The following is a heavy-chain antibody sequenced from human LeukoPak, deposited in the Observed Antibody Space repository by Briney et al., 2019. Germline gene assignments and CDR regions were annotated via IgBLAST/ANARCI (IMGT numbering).Heavy chain of an antibody. Sequence: GGSLRLSCAASGFTVTTTYMSWVRQAPGKGLEWVSVIYGGGSTYYADSVKGRFTISRDNSKNTLYLQMNSLRAEDTAVYYCARGAYDSGSYYNSYWGQGTLVTVSS. J-gene: IGHJ4*02. V-gene: IGHV3-53*01. CDR1: GFTVTTTY. CDR2: IYGGGST. CDR3: ARGAYDSGSYYNSY. D-gene: IGHD3-10*01.